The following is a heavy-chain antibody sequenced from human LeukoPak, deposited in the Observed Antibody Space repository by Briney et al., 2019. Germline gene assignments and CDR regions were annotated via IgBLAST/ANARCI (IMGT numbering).Heavy chain of an antibody. D-gene: IGHD6-13*01. CDR1: GGSFSGYY. Sequence: SETLSLTCAVYGGSFSGYYWSWIRQPPGKGLEWIGEINHSGSTNYNPSLKSRVTISVDTSKNQFSLKLSSVTAADTAVYYCARRLRAAGIRGFDYWGQGTLVTVSS. J-gene: IGHJ4*02. CDR3: ARRLRAAGIRGFDY. V-gene: IGHV4-34*01. CDR2: INHSGST.